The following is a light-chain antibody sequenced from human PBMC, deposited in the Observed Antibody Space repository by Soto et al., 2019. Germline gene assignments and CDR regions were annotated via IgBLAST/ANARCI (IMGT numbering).Light chain of an antibody. CDR3: QVWDSSSDHVV. CDR1: NIGSKS. Sequence: SYELTQPPSVSVAPGKTAKITCGGNNIGSKSVHWYQQKPGQAPVLVIYYDSARPSGIPERFSGSNSGNTASLSIGRVEAGDEADYYCQVWDSSSDHVVFGGETKLTVL. CDR2: YDS. J-gene: IGLJ2*01. V-gene: IGLV3-21*04.